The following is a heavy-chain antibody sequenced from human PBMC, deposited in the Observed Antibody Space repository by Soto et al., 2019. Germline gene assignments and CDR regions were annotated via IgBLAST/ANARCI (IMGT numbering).Heavy chain of an antibody. CDR1: GSSISNDNW. J-gene: IGHJ4*02. Sequence: QVQLQESGPGLVKPSDTLSLTCGVSGSSISNDNWWVWIRQPPGKGLEWIGYIHHTGYTYSNPALKRRLTRSVDTSKNQFSLRLSSVTAVDTAVYYCATKDNGKYFFDSWGQGALVTVSS. CDR3: ATKDNGKYFFDS. CDR2: IHHTGYT. V-gene: IGHV4-28*01. D-gene: IGHD1-26*01.